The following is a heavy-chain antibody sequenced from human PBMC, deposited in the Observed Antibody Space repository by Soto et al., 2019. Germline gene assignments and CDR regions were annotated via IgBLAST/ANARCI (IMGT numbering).Heavy chain of an antibody. CDR1: GYTFTSYA. CDR2: INAGNGNT. V-gene: IGHV1-3*05. J-gene: IGHJ4*02. CDR3: ARVPGGSSSFLDY. Sequence: QVQLVQSGAEEKKPGASVKVSCKASGYTFTSYAMHWVRQAPGQRLEWMGWINAGNGNTKYSQKFQGRVTITRDTSASTADMELSSLRSEDTAVYYCARVPGGSSSFLDYWGQGTLVTVSS. D-gene: IGHD6-6*01.